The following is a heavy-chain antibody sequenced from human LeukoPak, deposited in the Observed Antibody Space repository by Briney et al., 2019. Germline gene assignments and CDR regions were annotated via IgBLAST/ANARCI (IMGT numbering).Heavy chain of an antibody. J-gene: IGHJ4*02. CDR1: GYSISSSYY. CDR3: ARAATVTTMFFDY. V-gene: IGHV4-38-2*02. CDR2: IYYSGST. D-gene: IGHD4-11*01. Sequence: PSETLSLTCTVSGYSISSSYYWGWIRQPPGKGLEWIGSIYYSGSTYYNPSLKSRVTISVDTSKNQFSLKLSSVTAADTAVYYCARAATVTTMFFDYWGQGTLVTVSS.